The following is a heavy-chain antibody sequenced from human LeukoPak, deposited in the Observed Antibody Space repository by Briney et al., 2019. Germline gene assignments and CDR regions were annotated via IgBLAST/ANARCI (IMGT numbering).Heavy chain of an antibody. D-gene: IGHD2-21*01. V-gene: IGHV3-66*01. J-gene: IGHJ4*02. CDR1: GFTVSSNY. CDR3: AKGGDGDYFDY. CDR2: IYSGGTT. Sequence: PGGSLRLSCAASGFTVSSNYMSWVRQAPGKGLEWVSVIYSGGTTYYADSVKGRFTVSRDNSKNTLYLQMNSQRAEDTAVYYCAKGGDGDYFDYWGQGTLVTVSS.